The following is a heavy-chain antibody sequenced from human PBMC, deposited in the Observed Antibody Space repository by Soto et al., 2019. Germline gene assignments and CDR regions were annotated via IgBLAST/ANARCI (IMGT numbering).Heavy chain of an antibody. CDR2: IIPIFGTA. J-gene: IGHJ5*02. CDR3: ARDSRYYYDSSGYYLGWFDP. V-gene: IGHV1-69*13. D-gene: IGHD3-22*01. CDR1: GGTFSSYA. Sequence: SVKVSCKASGGTFSSYAISWVRQAPGQGLEWMGGIIPIFGTANYAQKFQGRVTITADESTSTAYMELSSLRSEDTAVYYCARDSRYYYDSSGYYLGWFDPWGQGTLVTVSS.